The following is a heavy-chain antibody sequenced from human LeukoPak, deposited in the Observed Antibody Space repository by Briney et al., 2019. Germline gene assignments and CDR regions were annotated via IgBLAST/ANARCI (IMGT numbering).Heavy chain of an antibody. J-gene: IGHJ4*02. D-gene: IGHD5-12*01. Sequence: PGGSLRLSCAASGFTFSSYGMHWVRQAPGKGLEWVAFIRYDGSNKYYADSVKGRFTVSRDNSKNTLYLQMNSLRAEDTAVYYCAKDRLRGYSSFDYWGQGTLVTVSS. CDR1: GFTFSSYG. CDR3: AKDRLRGYSSFDY. CDR2: IRYDGSNK. V-gene: IGHV3-30*02.